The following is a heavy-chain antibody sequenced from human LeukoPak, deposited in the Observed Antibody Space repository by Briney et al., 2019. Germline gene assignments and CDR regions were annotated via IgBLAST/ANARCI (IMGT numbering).Heavy chain of an antibody. Sequence: PGRSLRLSCTASGFTFSTYSMNWVRQAPGKGLEWVSYINTNGDSIYYADSVKGRFSISRDNAKNSLYLQMNSLRDEDTAVYYCAIDAWDLPLDSFDIWGQGTMVTVSS. CDR1: GFTFSTYS. CDR3: AIDAWDLPLDSFDI. CDR2: INTNGDSI. V-gene: IGHV3-48*02. J-gene: IGHJ3*02. D-gene: IGHD1-26*01.